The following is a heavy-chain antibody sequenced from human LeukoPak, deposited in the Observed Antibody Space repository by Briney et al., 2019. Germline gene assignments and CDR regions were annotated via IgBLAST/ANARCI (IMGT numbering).Heavy chain of an antibody. J-gene: IGHJ4*02. D-gene: IGHD6-13*01. CDR3: ARGTGYSSSWYDGYFDY. Sequence: GGSLRLSCAASGFTFSSYAMSWVRQAPGKGLEWVSAISGSGGSTYYADSVKGRFTISRDNSKNTLYLQMNSLRAEDTAVYYCARGTGYSSSWYDGYFDYWGQGTLVTVSS. CDR2: ISGSGGST. CDR1: GFTFSSYA. V-gene: IGHV3-23*01.